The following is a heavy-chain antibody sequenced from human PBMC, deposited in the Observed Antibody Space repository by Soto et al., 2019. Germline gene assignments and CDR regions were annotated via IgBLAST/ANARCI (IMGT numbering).Heavy chain of an antibody. CDR1: GGSFSGYY. CDR3: ARASYYDFWSGDPSGYYYYYMDV. D-gene: IGHD3-3*01. CDR2: INHSGST. J-gene: IGHJ6*03. Sequence: SETLSLTCAVYGGSFSGYYWSWIRQPPGKGLEWIGEINHSGSTNYNPSLKSRVTISVDTSKNQFSLKLSSVTAADTAVYYCARASYYDFWSGDPSGYYYYYMDVWGKGTTVTVSS. V-gene: IGHV4-34*01.